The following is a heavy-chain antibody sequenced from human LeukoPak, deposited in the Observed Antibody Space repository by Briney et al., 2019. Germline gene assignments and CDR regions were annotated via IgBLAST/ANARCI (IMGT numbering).Heavy chain of an antibody. Sequence: ASVKVSCKASGYTFTGYYMHWVRQAPGQGLEWMGWINPNNGATNYAEKFQGRVTMARDTSISTVYMELSSLRSDDTAVYYCATEESDYSFDYWGQGTLVTVSS. V-gene: IGHV1-2*02. CDR1: GYTFTGYY. J-gene: IGHJ4*02. D-gene: IGHD4-11*01. CDR3: ATEESDYSFDY. CDR2: INPNNGAT.